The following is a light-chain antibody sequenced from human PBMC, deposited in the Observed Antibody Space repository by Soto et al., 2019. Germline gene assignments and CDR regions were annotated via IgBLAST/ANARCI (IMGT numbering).Light chain of an antibody. J-gene: IGKJ3*01. V-gene: IGKV1-27*01. CDR3: QKYKSAPYT. CDR1: QGISSS. CDR2: DAS. Sequence: DIKITQSPSSLSASVGDRVTITCRASQGISSSLAWYQQKPGKVPSLLIYDASTLQSGVPSRFSGSGSGTDFTLTISSLQPEDVATYYCQKYKSAPYTFGPGTKVDIK.